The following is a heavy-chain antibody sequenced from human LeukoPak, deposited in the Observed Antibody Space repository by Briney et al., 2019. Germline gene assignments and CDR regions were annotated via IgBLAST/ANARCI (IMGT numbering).Heavy chain of an antibody. D-gene: IGHD4-17*01. Sequence: ETLSLTCTVSGGSISSSSYYWGWIRQPPGKGLEWVSVIYSGGSTYYADSVKGRFTISRDNSKNTLYLQMNSLRAEDTAVYYCARDGSTTVDAFDIWGQGTMVTVSS. J-gene: IGHJ3*02. CDR3: ARDGSTTVDAFDI. V-gene: IGHV3-53*01. CDR1: GGSISSSSYY. CDR2: IYSGGST.